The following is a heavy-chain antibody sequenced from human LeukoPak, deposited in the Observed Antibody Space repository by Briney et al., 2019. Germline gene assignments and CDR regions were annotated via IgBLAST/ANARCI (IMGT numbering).Heavy chain of an antibody. V-gene: IGHV3-11*01. CDR3: ARGITIFGVVAQTDV. CDR1: GFTFSGYY. J-gene: IGHJ6*04. Sequence: PGRSLRLSCAASGFTFSGYYMSWIRQAPGKGLEWVSYISDNGSTIYYADSVQGRFTISRDNANNSLYLQMNSLRAEDTAVYYCARGITIFGVVAQTDVWGKGTTVTVSS. CDR2: ISDNGSTI. D-gene: IGHD3-3*01.